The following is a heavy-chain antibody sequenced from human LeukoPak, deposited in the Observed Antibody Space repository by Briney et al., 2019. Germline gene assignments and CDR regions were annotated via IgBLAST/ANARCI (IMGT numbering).Heavy chain of an antibody. D-gene: IGHD2-2*01. J-gene: IGHJ4*02. CDR3: ATDSLYCSSTSCRDY. CDR2: IIPILGIA. Sequence: ASVKVSCKASGGTFSSYAISWVRQAPGQGLEWMGRIIPILGIANYAQKFQGRVTITADKSTSTAYMELSSLRSEDTAVYYCATDSLYCSSTSCRDYWGQGTLVTVSS. CDR1: GGTFSSYA. V-gene: IGHV1-69*04.